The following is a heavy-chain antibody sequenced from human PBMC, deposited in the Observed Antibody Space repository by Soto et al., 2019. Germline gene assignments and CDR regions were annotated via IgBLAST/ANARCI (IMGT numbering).Heavy chain of an antibody. CDR3: ARTRSFTLGFYYDGMDV. CDR1: GYSFASYW. D-gene: IGHD6-6*01. J-gene: IGHJ6*02. V-gene: IGHV5-51*01. Sequence: EVQLVQSGAEVKKPGESLKISCQGSGYSFASYWIGWVRQMPGKDLEWMGLIYPGDSDTRYSPSFQGQVTISADKSLRTAYLQWTSLKASDTALYYCARTRSFTLGFYYDGMDVWGQGTTVTVSS. CDR2: IYPGDSDT.